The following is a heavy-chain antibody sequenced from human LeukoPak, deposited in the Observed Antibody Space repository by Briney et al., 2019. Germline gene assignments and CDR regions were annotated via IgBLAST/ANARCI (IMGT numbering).Heavy chain of an antibody. V-gene: IGHV1-69*13. CDR1: GGTFSSYS. CDR3: ASSKDYYDSSGFARTLDY. J-gene: IGHJ4*02. CDR2: IVPIFGTA. D-gene: IGHD3-22*01. Sequence: GASVKVSCKASGGTFSSYSINWVRQAPGQGLEWMGGIVPIFGTANYAQKFQGRVTITADESTSTGYLEMNSLRSEDTAVYYCASSKDYYDSSGFARTLDYWGQGTLVTVSS.